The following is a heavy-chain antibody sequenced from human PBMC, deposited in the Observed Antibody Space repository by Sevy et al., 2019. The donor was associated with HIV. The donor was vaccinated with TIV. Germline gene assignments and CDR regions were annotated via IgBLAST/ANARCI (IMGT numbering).Heavy chain of an antibody. V-gene: IGHV3-30*18. CDR3: AKAVYRDNYYYSGMDV. J-gene: IGHJ6*02. CDR1: GFTFNNYG. Sequence: GGSLRLSCAASGFTFNNYGMHWVRQAPGKGLEWVAVISYDGSNKYYADSVKDRFTMSRDNSKNIYLRMNSLRAEDTAVYFCAKAVYRDNYYYSGMDVWGQGTTVTVSS. CDR2: ISYDGSNK. D-gene: IGHD3-16*02.